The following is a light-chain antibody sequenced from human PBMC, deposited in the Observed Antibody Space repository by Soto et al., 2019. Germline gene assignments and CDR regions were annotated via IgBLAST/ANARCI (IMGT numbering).Light chain of an antibody. CDR1: QSINDD. CDR3: QQYNMWPLT. Sequence: VMTQSPATLAVSPGDSATLSCRASQSINDDLAWYQQRLGQAPRLLIFGATTRATDVPVRFSGSGSGTDFTLTISGLQSDDCAVYYCQQYNMWPLTFGGGTKVDIK. CDR2: GAT. J-gene: IGKJ4*01. V-gene: IGKV3-15*01.